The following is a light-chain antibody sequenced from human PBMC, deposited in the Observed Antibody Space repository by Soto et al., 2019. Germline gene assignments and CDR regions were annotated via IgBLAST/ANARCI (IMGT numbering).Light chain of an antibody. CDR1: QSVKSN. CDR2: GSS. J-gene: IGKJ5*01. Sequence: EIVMTQSPATLSVSPGERATLSCRASQSVKSNLAWYQQKPGQAPRLLIYGSSTRATGIPARFSGSGSGTEFTLTISSLQPEDFATYYCQQLLSYPITFGQGTRLEIK. V-gene: IGKV3-15*01. CDR3: QQLLSYPIT.